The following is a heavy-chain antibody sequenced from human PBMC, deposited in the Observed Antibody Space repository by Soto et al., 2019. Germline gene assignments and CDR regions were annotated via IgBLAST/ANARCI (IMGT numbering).Heavy chain of an antibody. CDR1: GGTFSSYA. CDR3: ARGEYYYDSSGYGVNYYYGMDV. D-gene: IGHD3-22*01. CDR2: IIPIFGTA. J-gene: IGHJ6*02. V-gene: IGHV1-69*13. Sequence: SVKVSCKASGGTFSSYAISWVRQAPGQGLEWMGGIIPIFGTANYAQKFQGRVTITADESTSTAYMELSSLRSEDTAVYYCARGEYYYDSSGYGVNYYYGMDVWGQGTTVTVSS.